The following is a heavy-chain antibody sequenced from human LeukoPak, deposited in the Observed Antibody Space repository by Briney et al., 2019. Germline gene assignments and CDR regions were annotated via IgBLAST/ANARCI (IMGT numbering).Heavy chain of an antibody. D-gene: IGHD4-11*01. CDR2: INPNSGGT. J-gene: IGHJ4*02. CDR3: ARSTTVNYYFDY. CDR1: GYTFTGYY. Sequence: ASVKVSCKASGYTFTGYYMHWVRQAPGRGLEWMGWINPNSGGTNYAQKFQGRVTMTRDTSISTAYMALSRLRSDDTAVYYCARSTTVNYYFDYWGQGTLVTVSS. V-gene: IGHV1-2*02.